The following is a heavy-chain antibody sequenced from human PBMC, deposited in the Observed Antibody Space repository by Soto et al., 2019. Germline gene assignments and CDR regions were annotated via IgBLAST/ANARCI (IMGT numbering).Heavy chain of an antibody. CDR2: IYYSGST. D-gene: IGHD1-26*01. J-gene: IGHJ4*02. Sequence: SETLSLTCTVSCGSISSYYWSWIRQPPGKGLEWIGYIYYSGSTNYNPSLKSRVTISVDTSKNQFSLKLSSVTAADTAVYYCARRYGGNLDYWGQGTLVTVSS. CDR3: ARRYGGNLDY. V-gene: IGHV4-59*08. CDR1: CGSISSYY.